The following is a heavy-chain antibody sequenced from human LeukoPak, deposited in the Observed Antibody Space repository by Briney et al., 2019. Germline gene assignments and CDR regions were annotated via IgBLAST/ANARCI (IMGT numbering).Heavy chain of an antibody. CDR1: GYTFTGYY. CDR3: ARDPDSSGYSFDY. CDR2: INPNSGGT. Sequence: ASVKVSCKASGYTFTGYYMHWVRQAPGQGLEWMGWINPNSGGTNYAQKFQGRVTMTRDTSISTAYMELSRLRSDDTAVYYCARDPDSSGYSFDYWGQGTLVTVSS. V-gene: IGHV1-2*02. D-gene: IGHD3-22*01. J-gene: IGHJ4*02.